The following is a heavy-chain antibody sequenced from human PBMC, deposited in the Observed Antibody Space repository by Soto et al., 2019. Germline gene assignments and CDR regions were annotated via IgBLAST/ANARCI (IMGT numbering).Heavy chain of an antibody. Sequence: QVQLVESGGGVVQPGRSLRLSCAATGFTFSTYGTHWVRQAPGKGLEWVAVISYDGSKKYYADSVKGRFTSSRDNSKSTLYLQMNSLRADDTAVYYCVKDRVESGLGEVDYWGQGTLVTVSS. CDR2: ISYDGSKK. CDR1: GFTFSTYG. CDR3: VKDRVESGLGEVDY. D-gene: IGHD3-16*01. V-gene: IGHV3-30*18. J-gene: IGHJ4*02.